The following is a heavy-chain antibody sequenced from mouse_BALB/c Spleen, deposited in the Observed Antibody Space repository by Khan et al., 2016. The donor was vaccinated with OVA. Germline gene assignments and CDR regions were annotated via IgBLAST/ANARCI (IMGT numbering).Heavy chain of an antibody. J-gene: IGHJ3*01. CDR3: ARAGWDVFAY. Sequence: QVQLQQPGPELVKPGASVKMSCKASGYTFTDYVMNWVKQRNGQGLEWIGQIYPGSDSTYYNEKLKGKATLTADRSSSTAYMQLSNLTSEDSAVYFCARAGWDVFAYWGQGTLVTVSA. D-gene: IGHD4-1*01. V-gene: IGHV1-77*01. CDR2: IYPGSDST. CDR1: GYTFTDYV.